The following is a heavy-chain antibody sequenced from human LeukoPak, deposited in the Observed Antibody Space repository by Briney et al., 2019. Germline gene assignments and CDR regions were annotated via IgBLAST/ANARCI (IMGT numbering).Heavy chain of an antibody. J-gene: IGHJ6*03. CDR2: INHSGST. Sequence: SETLSLTCAVYGGSFSGYYWSWLRQPPGKGLEWIGEINHSGSTNYNPSLKSRVTISVDTSKNQFSLKLSSVTAADTAVYYCARGGNDYGDYYYYMDVWGKGTTVTVSS. CDR3: ARGGNDYGDYYYYMDV. CDR1: GGSFSGYY. D-gene: IGHD4-17*01. V-gene: IGHV4-34*01.